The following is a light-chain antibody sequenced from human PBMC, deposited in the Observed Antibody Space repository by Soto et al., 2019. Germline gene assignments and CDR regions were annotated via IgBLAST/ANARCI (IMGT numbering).Light chain of an antibody. V-gene: IGKV3-20*01. Sequence: EIVLTQSPGTLSLSPGERATLSCRASQSVSSSYLAWYQQKPGQAPRLLIYGASSRATGIPDRLSGSGSGTDFTLTISRLEPEDFAVYYRQQYGSSPFTFGPGTKVDIK. CDR1: QSVSSSY. J-gene: IGKJ3*01. CDR3: QQYGSSPFT. CDR2: GAS.